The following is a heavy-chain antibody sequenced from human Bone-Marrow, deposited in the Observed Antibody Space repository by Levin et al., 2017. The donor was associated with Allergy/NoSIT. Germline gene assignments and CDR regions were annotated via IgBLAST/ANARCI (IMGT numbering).Heavy chain of an antibody. CDR3: ARAPSKNNGLDV. Sequence: GESLKISCKASGYPFIGYYVHWVRQAPGEGLQWMGWINPNSGDTNYAQKYQGRVTMTRDTSISTAHMELNSLTFEDTAVYYCARAPSKNNGLDVWGPGTTVIVAS. J-gene: IGHJ6*02. CDR2: INPNSGDT. CDR1: GYPFIGYY. V-gene: IGHV1-2*02. D-gene: IGHD2/OR15-2a*01.